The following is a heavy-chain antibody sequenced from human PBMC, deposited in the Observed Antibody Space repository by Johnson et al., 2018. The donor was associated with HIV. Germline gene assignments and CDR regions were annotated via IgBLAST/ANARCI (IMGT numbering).Heavy chain of an antibody. CDR3: AKPLQLEEGAFDI. Sequence: QVQLVESGGGVVQPGRSLRLSCTASGFTFGDYAVAWVRQAPGKGLEWVAVISYDGSNKYYADSVKGRFTISRDNSKNTLYLQMNSLRAEDTAVYYCAKPLQLEEGAFDIWGQGTMVTVSS. J-gene: IGHJ3*02. V-gene: IGHV3-30*18. CDR1: GFTFGDYA. D-gene: IGHD6-6*01. CDR2: ISYDGSNK.